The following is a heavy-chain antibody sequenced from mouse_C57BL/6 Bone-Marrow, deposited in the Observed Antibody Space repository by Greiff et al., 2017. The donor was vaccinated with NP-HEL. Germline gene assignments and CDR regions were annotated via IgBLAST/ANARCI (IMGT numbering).Heavy chain of an antibody. V-gene: IGHV3-6*01. CDR3: ARDTATFAY. D-gene: IGHD3-1*01. Sequence: EVQLQESGPGLVKPSQSLSLTCSVTGYSITSGYYWNWIRQFPGNKLEWMGYISYDGSNNYNPSLKNRISITRDTSKNQFFLKLNSVTTEDTATYYCARDTATFAYWGQGTLVTVSA. CDR2: ISYDGSN. J-gene: IGHJ3*01. CDR1: GYSITSGYY.